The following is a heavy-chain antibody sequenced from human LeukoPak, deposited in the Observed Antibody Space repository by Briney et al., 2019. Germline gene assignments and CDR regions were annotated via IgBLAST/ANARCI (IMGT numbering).Heavy chain of an antibody. V-gene: IGHV1-2*02. CDR1: GYTFTDYY. CDR3: ARDLSITMILVPDNWLDP. CDR2: INPNSGGT. Sequence: GASVKVSCKASGYTFTDYYMHWVRQAPGQGVEWMGWINPNSGGTIYAQKFQGRVTMTRDTSISTAYMELSRLRSDDTAMYYCARDLSITMILVPDNWLDPWGQGTLVTVSS. J-gene: IGHJ5*02. D-gene: IGHD3-22*01.